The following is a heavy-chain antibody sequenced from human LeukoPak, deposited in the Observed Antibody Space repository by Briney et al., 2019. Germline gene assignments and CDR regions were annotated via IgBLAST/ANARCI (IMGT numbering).Heavy chain of an antibody. D-gene: IGHD5-18*01. V-gene: IGHV4-34*01. CDR1: GGTFSSYA. CDR2: INHSGST. Sequence: SCKASGGTFSSYAISWIRQPPGKGLEWIGEINHSGSTNYNPSLKSRVTISVDTSKNQFSLKLSSVTAADTAVYYCARVRRPIQLWPGRFDYWGQGTLVTVSS. J-gene: IGHJ4*02. CDR3: ARVRRPIQLWPGRFDY.